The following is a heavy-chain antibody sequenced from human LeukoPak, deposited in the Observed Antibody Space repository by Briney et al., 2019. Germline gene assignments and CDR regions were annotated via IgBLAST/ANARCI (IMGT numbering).Heavy chain of an antibody. CDR3: AGSSSWYGAFDI. J-gene: IGHJ3*02. V-gene: IGHV1-46*01. Sequence: ASVKVSFKASGYTFTSYYMHWVRQAPGQGLEWMVIINPSGGSTSYAQKFQGRVTMTRDMSTSTVYMELSSLRSEDTAVYYCAGSSSWYGAFDIWGQGTMVTVSS. D-gene: IGHD6-13*01. CDR1: GYTFTSYY. CDR2: INPSGGST.